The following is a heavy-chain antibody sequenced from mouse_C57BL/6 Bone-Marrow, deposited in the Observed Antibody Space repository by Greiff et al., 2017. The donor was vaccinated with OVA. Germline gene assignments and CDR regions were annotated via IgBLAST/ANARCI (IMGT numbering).Heavy chain of an antibody. CDR2: IYPGDGDT. CDR1: GYAFSSYW. D-gene: IGHD1-1*01. Sequence: QVQLQQSGAELVKPGASVKISCKASGYAFSSYWMNWVKQRPGKGLEWIGQIYPGDGDTNYNGKFKGKATLTADKSSSTAYMQLSSLTSEDSAVYFCAKLGYGSSYWYFDVWGTGTTVTVSS. V-gene: IGHV1-80*01. CDR3: AKLGYGSSYWYFDV. J-gene: IGHJ1*03.